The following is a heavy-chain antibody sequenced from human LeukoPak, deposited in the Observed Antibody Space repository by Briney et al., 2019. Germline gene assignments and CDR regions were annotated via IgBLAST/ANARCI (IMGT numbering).Heavy chain of an antibody. CDR3: AXXSSWYRDPFDY. J-gene: IGHJ4*02. V-gene: IGHV1-2*02. D-gene: IGHD6-13*01. Sequence: GASVKVSCKASGYTFTGYYMHWVRQAPGQGLEWMGWINPNSGGTNYAQKFQGRVTMTRDTSISTAYMELSRLRSDDTAVYYCAXXSSWYRDPFDYWGQGTLVTVSS. CDR2: INPNSGGT. CDR1: GYTFTGYY.